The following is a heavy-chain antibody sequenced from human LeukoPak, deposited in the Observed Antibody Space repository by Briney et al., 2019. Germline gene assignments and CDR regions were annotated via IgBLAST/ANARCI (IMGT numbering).Heavy chain of an antibody. Sequence: LPETLSLTCSVSGGSISSYYWSWIRQPPGKGLECIGYVHYSGSTYYNPSLKSRVTISVDTSKNQFSLKLSSVTAADTAVYYCARESGIAVAGTDYWGQGTLVTVSS. J-gene: IGHJ4*02. CDR2: VHYSGST. CDR3: ARESGIAVAGTDY. V-gene: IGHV4-59*12. CDR1: GGSISSYY. D-gene: IGHD6-19*01.